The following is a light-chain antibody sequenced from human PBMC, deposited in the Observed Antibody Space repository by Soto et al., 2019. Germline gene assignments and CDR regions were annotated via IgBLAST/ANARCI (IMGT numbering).Light chain of an antibody. CDR2: GAS. CDR3: QQGST. V-gene: IGKV3-20*01. CDR1: QRVSSSY. Sequence: EIVFTQSPGTLSLSPGERATLSCRASQRVSSSYLAWYQQKPGQAPRLLIYGASSRATGIPDRFSGSGSGTDFTLTISRLEPEDFAVYYCQQGSTFGQGTKLEIK. J-gene: IGKJ2*01.